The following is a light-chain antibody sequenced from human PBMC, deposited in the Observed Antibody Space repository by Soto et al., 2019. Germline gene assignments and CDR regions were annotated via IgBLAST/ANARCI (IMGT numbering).Light chain of an antibody. CDR1: SSDVGGYNY. CDR3: TSYAGGNNV. J-gene: IGLJ1*01. Sequence: VLTQPPSASGSPGQSVTISCTGTSSDVGGYNYVSWYQQHPGKVPKLMVYEVNKRPSGVPDRFSGSKSGNTASLTVSGLQAEDEADYYCTSYAGGNNVFGTGTKLTVL. V-gene: IGLV2-8*01. CDR2: EVN.